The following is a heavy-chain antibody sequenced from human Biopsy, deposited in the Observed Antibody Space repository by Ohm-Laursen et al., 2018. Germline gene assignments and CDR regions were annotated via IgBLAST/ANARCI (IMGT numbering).Heavy chain of an antibody. V-gene: IGHV4-61*01. J-gene: IGHJ4*02. D-gene: IGHD6-19*01. CDR2: IYDRGSTA. CDR1: GDSVSSGSFY. CDR3: ARGMRSSGWPYFDS. Sequence: TLSLTCTVSGDSVSSGSFYWTWIRQPPGQGLEYIGYIYDRGSTANYNLSLESRVTMSVDMPKNQFSLKLSSVTAADTAIYYCARGMRSSGWPYFDSWGQGTLVTVSS.